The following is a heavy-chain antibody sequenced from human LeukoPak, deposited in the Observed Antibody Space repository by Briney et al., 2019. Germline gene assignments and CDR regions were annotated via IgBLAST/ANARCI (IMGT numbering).Heavy chain of an antibody. CDR3: ARQYCSSTSCQGDHFDY. V-gene: IGHV1-46*01. CDR1: GYTFTSYY. D-gene: IGHD2-2*01. Sequence: ASVKVSCKASGYTFTSYYMHWVRQAPGQGLEWMGIINPSGGSTSYAQKFQGRVTMTRDTSTSTVYMELSSLRSEDTAVYYCARQYCSSTSCQGDHFDYWGQGTLVTVS. J-gene: IGHJ4*02. CDR2: INPSGGST.